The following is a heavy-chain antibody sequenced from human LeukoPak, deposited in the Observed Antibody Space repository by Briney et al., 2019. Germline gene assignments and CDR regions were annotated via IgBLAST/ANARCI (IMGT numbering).Heavy chain of an antibody. Sequence: GASVNVSCTASGYTFTSYGISWVRQAPGQGLEWMGWISAYNGNTNYAQKLQGRVTMTTDTSTSTAYMELRSLRSDDTAVYYCARYDCVDTNCHYYFDYWGQGTLVTVSS. D-gene: IGHD2-2*01. V-gene: IGHV1-18*01. CDR3: ARYDCVDTNCHYYFDY. CDR2: ISAYNGNT. CDR1: GYTFTSYG. J-gene: IGHJ4*02.